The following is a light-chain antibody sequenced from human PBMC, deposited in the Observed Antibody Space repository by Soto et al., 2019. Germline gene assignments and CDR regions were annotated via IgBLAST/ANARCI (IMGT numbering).Light chain of an antibody. V-gene: IGLV1-44*01. CDR1: RAHIGTSS. J-gene: IGLJ1*01. Sequence: QSVLDQPHPTSWAPRQRGTHPFFWNRAHIGTSSVHWFQQLPGTAPKLLISTTNQRPSGVPERLSGSKSGTSASLAISGLQSEDEADYYCAAWDDSLNGHVFGTGTKVTVL. CDR3: AAWDDSLNGHV. CDR2: TTN.